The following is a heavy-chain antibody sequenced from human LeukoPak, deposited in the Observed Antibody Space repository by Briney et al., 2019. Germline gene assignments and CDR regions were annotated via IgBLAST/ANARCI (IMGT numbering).Heavy chain of an antibody. V-gene: IGHV3-7*01. D-gene: IGHD6-19*01. Sequence: GGSLRLSCAASGFTFSSYWMSWVRQAPGKGLEWVANIKQDGSEKYYVDSVKGRFTISRDNAKNSLYLQMNSLRAEDTAVYYCASPRGSGWYGVGAFDIWGQGTMVTVSS. J-gene: IGHJ3*02. CDR1: GFTFSSYW. CDR2: IKQDGSEK. CDR3: ASPRGSGWYGVGAFDI.